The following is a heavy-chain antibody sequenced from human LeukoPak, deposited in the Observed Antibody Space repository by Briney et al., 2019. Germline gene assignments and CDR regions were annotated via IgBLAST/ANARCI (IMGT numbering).Heavy chain of an antibody. J-gene: IGHJ6*03. V-gene: IGHV4-59*13. CDR1: GGSISSYY. D-gene: IGHD1-20*01. CDR3: ARGSISGTRIYYYYYLDV. Sequence: PSETLSLTCSVPGGSISSYYWSWIRQPPGKGLESIGYMYNSGSANYNPSLKSRVTISLDTSKNQFSLKLTSVTAADTAVYFCARGSISGTRIYYYYYLDVWGKGTTVTISS. CDR2: MYNSGSA.